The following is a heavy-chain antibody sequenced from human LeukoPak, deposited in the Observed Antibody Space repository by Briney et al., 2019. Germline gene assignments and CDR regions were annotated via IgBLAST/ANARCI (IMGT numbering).Heavy chain of an antibody. CDR2: ISYIGST. V-gene: IGHV4-59*11. D-gene: IGHD1-26*01. CDR3: ARLGSYHDF. CDR1: ADSFSSHY. Sequence: SSETLSLTCAVSADSFSSHYWTWIRQPPGKGLEWIGYISYIGSTNYNPSLKSRVTISIDTSKNQFSLKLSSVTAADTAVYFCARLGSYHDFWGQGALVTVSS. J-gene: IGHJ4*02.